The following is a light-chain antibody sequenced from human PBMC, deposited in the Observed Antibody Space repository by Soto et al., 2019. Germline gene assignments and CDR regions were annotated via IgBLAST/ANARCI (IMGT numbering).Light chain of an antibody. CDR3: LQHKSYPIT. Sequence: DIQMTQSPSSLSASVGDRVTITCRASQSISSYLNWYQQKPGKAPKLLIYKASTLKSGVPSRFSGSGSGTEFTLTISSLQPEDSATYYCLQHKSYPITFGQGTRLEIK. CDR2: KAS. J-gene: IGKJ5*01. CDR1: QSISSY. V-gene: IGKV1-17*01.